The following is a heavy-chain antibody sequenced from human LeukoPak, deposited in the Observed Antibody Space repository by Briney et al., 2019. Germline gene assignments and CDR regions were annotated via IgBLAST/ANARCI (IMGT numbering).Heavy chain of an antibody. CDR3: ARDPRPWIQVDRNWFDP. Sequence: PGGSLRLSCAASGFMFSSYGMHWVRQAPGKGLEWVVVISNDGSKTYSADSVKGRFTISRDNAKNSLYLQMNSLRAEDTAVYYCARDPRPWIQVDRNWFDPWGQGTLVTVSS. V-gene: IGHV3-30*03. D-gene: IGHD5-18*01. CDR2: ISNDGSKT. CDR1: GFMFSSYG. J-gene: IGHJ5*02.